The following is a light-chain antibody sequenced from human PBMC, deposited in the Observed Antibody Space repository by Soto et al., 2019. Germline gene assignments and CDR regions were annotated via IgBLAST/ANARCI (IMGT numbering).Light chain of an antibody. CDR2: GAS. J-gene: IGKJ3*01. CDR1: QSINTN. V-gene: IGKV3-15*01. CDR3: QQYHHWPPKVT. Sequence: DIVMTQSPATLSVSPGERATLSCRASQSINTNLAWYQQKPGQAPRRLIYGASTRATVIPARFSGSGSGTEFTLTISGLQADDFAVYYCQQYHHWPPKVTFGPGTRVDI.